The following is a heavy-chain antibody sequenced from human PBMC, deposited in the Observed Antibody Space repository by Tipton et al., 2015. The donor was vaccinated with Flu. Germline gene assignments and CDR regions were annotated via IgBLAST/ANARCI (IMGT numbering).Heavy chain of an antibody. CDR2: IYTSGST. V-gene: IGHV4-4*07. CDR3: ATLTTEYSSSWYYFDY. J-gene: IGHJ4*02. CDR1: GGSISSYY. D-gene: IGHD6-13*01. Sequence: TLSLTCTVSGGSISSYYWSWIRQPAGKGLEWIGRIYTSGSTNYNPSLKSRVTMSVDTSKNQFSLKLSSVTAADTAVYYCATLTTEYSSSWYYFDYWGQGTLVTVSA.